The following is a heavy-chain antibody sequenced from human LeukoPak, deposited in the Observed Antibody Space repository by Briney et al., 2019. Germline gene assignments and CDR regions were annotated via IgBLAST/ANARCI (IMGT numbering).Heavy chain of an antibody. J-gene: IGHJ4*02. CDR2: ISGSSGSI. CDR3: ARANPPAISFFDW. D-gene: IGHD3-9*01. V-gene: IGHV3-21*01. CDR1: GFTFSSYS. Sequence: KPGGSLRLSCAASGFTFSSYSMNWVRLAPGKGLEWVASISGSSGSIYYADSAKGRFTISRDNAKNSLYLQMNSLRAEDTAVYYCARANPPAISFFDWWGQGTLVSVSS.